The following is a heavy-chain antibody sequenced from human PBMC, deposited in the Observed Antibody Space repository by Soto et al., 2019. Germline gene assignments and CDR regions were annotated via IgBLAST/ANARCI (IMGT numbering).Heavy chain of an antibody. V-gene: IGHV3-73*01. J-gene: IGHJ6*02. Sequence: GGSLRLSCAASGLTFTDSTINWVRQASGKGLEWVALIRTKVNSYATVYAASVRGRFTISRDDSKNTAYLQMNSLRSEDTAMYYCTTRQSDVCGQGTTVTVYS. CDR3: TTRQSDV. CDR2: IRTKVNSYAT. CDR1: GLTFTDST.